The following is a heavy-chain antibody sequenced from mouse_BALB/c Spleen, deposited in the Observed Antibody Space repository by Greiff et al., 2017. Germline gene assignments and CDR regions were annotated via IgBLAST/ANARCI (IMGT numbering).Heavy chain of an antibody. CDR2: INPGSGGT. V-gene: IGHV1-54*03. Sequence: QVQLQQSGAELVRPGTSVKVSCKASGYAFTNYLIEWVKQRPGQGLEWIGVINPGSGGTNYNEKFKGKATLTADKSSSTAYMQLSSLTSDDSAVYFCARSAARLLWYFDVWGAGTTVTVSS. J-gene: IGHJ1*01. CDR1: GYAFTNYL. D-gene: IGHD3-2*02. CDR3: ARSAARLLWYFDV.